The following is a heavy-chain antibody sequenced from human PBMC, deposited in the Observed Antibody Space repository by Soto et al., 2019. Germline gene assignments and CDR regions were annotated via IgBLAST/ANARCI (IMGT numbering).Heavy chain of an antibody. J-gene: IGHJ6*02. CDR3: ARVPYCGGDCYYYYYYGMDV. Sequence: AGGSLRLSCAASGFTFSSYGMHWVRQAPGKGLEWVAVIWYDGSNEYYADSVKGRFTISRDNSKNTLYLQMNSLRAEDTAVYYCARVPYCGGDCYYYYYYGMDVWGQGTTVTVSS. D-gene: IGHD2-21*02. CDR2: IWYDGSNE. V-gene: IGHV3-33*01. CDR1: GFTFSSYG.